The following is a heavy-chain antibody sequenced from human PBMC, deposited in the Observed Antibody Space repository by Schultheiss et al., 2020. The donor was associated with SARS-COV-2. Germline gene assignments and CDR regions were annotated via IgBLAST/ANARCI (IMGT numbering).Heavy chain of an antibody. CDR3: AKDGRIAVAGPPTYFQH. J-gene: IGHJ1*01. Sequence: GGSLRLSCAASGFTFSSYAMSWVRQAPGKGLEWVSAIIAGGGNTYYADSVKGRFTISRDNSKNTLYLQMDSLRAEDTAIYYCAKDGRIAVAGPPTYFQHWGKGTLVTVSS. CDR1: GFTFSSYA. V-gene: IGHV3-23*01. CDR2: IIAGGGNT. D-gene: IGHD6-19*01.